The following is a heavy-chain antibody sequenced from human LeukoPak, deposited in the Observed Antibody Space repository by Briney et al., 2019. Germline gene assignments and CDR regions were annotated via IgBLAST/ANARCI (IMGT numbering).Heavy chain of an antibody. CDR3: ATVPQIIAMAGYY. D-gene: IGHD6-19*01. CDR1: GYTFTSYG. Sequence: GESLKISCKASGYTFTSYGISWVRQAPGQGLEWMGWMNPNSGNTGYAQKFQGRVTMTRNTSISTAYMELSSLRSEDTAVYYCATVPQIIAMAGYYWGQGTLVTVSS. J-gene: IGHJ4*02. V-gene: IGHV1-8*02. CDR2: MNPNSGNT.